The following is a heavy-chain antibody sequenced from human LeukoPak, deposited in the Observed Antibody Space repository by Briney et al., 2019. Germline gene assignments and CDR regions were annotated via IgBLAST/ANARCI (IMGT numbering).Heavy chain of an antibody. J-gene: IGHJ1*01. D-gene: IGHD2-2*01. V-gene: IGHV3-53*01. Sequence: QPGGSLRLSCAASGFTVSSNYMSWVRQAPGKGLEWVSVIYSGGSTYYADSVKGRFTISRDNSKNTLYLQMNSLRAEDMAVYYCAIVPAAITYFQHWGQGTLVTVSS. CDR3: AIVPAAITYFQH. CDR1: GFTVSSNY. CDR2: IYSGGST.